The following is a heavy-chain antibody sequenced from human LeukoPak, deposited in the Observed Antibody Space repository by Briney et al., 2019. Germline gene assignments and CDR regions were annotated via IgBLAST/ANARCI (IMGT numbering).Heavy chain of an antibody. CDR2: IRGSGGST. CDR3: AKGTSPYYYGMDV. D-gene: IGHD1-7*01. Sequence: GGSLRLSCATSGFTFSSYAMSWVRQAPGKGLEWVSAIRGSGGSTYYADSVKGRFTISRDNSKNTLYLQMNSLRAEETAVYHCAKGTSPYYYGMDVWGQGTTVTVSS. J-gene: IGHJ6*02. CDR1: GFTFSSYA. V-gene: IGHV3-23*01.